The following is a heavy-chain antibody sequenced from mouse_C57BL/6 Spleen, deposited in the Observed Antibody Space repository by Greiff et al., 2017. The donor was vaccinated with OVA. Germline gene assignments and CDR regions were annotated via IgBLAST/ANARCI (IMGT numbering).Heavy chain of an antibody. D-gene: IGHD1-1*01. CDR2: INPNNGGT. CDR1: GYTFTDYN. V-gene: IGHV1-22*01. J-gene: IGHJ3*01. Sequence: DVKLVESGPELVKPGASVKMSCKASGYTFTDYNMHWVKQSHGKSLEWIGYINPNNGGTSYNQKFKGKATLTVNKSSSTAYMELRSLTSEDSAVYYCARRLDYYGSSYVGFAYWGQGTLVTVSA. CDR3: ARRLDYYGSSYVGFAY.